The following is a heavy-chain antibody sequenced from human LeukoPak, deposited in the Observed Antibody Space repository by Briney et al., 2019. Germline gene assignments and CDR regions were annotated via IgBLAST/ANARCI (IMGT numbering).Heavy chain of an antibody. CDR2: ISTDGNDK. Sequence: GGSLRLSCAASGFTLSSYGIHWVRQAPGKGLEWVAVISTDGNDKYYADSVKGRFTISRDNSKSTLYLQMNSLRAEDTAVYYCAKDRTRRGADYCFDYWGQGTLVTVSS. J-gene: IGHJ4*02. D-gene: IGHD3-10*01. CDR3: AKDRTRRGADYCFDY. CDR1: GFTLSSYG. V-gene: IGHV3-30*18.